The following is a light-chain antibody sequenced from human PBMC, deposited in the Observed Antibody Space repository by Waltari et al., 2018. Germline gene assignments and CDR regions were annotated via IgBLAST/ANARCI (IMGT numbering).Light chain of an antibody. CDR3: QQSYSSPYT. J-gene: IGKJ2*01. Sequence: DIQMTQSPSSLSASVGDRVTITCRASQSIGRYLNWYQQKPGKAPKLLIFAASSLQSGVPSRFSGSGSGTDFTVTISNLQPEDFATYSCQQSYSSPYTFGQGTNLEIK. CDR2: AAS. V-gene: IGKV1-39*01. CDR1: QSIGRY.